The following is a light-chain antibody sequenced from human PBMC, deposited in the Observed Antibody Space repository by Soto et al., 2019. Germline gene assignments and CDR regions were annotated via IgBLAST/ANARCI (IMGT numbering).Light chain of an antibody. CDR3: QQRSNWPRT. J-gene: IGKJ1*01. CDR2: DAS. V-gene: IGKV3-11*01. Sequence: EIVLTQSPDTLSLSPGERATLSCRASQSVSSYLAWYQQKPGQAPRLLIYDASNRATGIPARFSGSGSGTDFTLTISSLEPEDCGVYYCQQRSNWPRTFGQGTKVEIK. CDR1: QSVSSY.